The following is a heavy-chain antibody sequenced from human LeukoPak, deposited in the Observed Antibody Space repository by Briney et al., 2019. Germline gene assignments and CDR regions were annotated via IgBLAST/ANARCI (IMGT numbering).Heavy chain of an antibody. Sequence: GASVKVSCKASGYTFTSYGISWVRQAPGQGLEWMGWISAYNGNTNYAQKLQGRVTMTTDTSTSTAYMELRSLRSDDTAVYYCASLYSSSWYPGGIQHWGQGTLVTVSS. CDR2: ISAYNGNT. J-gene: IGHJ1*01. V-gene: IGHV1-18*01. CDR1: GYTFTSYG. D-gene: IGHD6-13*01. CDR3: ASLYSSSWYPGGIQH.